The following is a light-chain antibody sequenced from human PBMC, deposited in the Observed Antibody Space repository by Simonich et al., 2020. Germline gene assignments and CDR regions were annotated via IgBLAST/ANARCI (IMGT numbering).Light chain of an antibody. CDR3: MQSIQLPPRYT. CDR1: QSLVHSDGNTY. J-gene: IGKJ2*01. Sequence: DVVMTQSPLSLPVTLGQPASISCRSSQSLVHSDGNTYLNWFQQRPGQSPRRLIYKVSNRDSGVPDRFSGSGSGTDFTLKISRVEAEDVGVYYCMQSIQLPPRYTFGQGTKLEIK. V-gene: IGKV2-30*02. CDR2: KVS.